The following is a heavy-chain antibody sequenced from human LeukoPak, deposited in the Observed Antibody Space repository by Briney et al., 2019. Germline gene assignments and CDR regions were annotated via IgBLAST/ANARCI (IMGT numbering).Heavy chain of an antibody. V-gene: IGHV4-31*03. CDR2: IYYSGSI. J-gene: IGHJ3*02. D-gene: IGHD5-18*01. CDR3: ARDRGYSYGCDAFDI. Sequence: SETLSLTCTVSGGSISSTTCFWAWIRQHPGKGLEYIGYIYYSGSIYYNPSLKSRVTISLDPSKNQFSLKLSSVTAADTAVYYCARDRGYSYGCDAFDIWGQGTMVTVSS. CDR1: GGSISSTTCF.